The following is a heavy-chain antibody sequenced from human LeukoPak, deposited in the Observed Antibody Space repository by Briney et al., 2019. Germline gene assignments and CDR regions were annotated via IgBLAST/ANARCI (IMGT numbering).Heavy chain of an antibody. D-gene: IGHD2-21*02. Sequence: GGSLRLSCAASGFTFIDYDMHWVRQVIGKGLEWVSAIGIRGDTHYSGSVKGRFTISRENAESSLYLQMNSLRAEDTAVYYCARGGIQVTGIDEFDYWGQGTLVTVSS. CDR3: ARGGIQVTGIDEFDY. CDR2: IGIRGDT. J-gene: IGHJ4*02. V-gene: IGHV3-13*01. CDR1: GFTFIDYD.